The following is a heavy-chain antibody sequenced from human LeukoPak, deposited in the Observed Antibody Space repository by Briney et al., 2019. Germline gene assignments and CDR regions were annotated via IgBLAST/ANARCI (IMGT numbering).Heavy chain of an antibody. CDR2: IYYSGST. CDR3: ARGRTGYPPIGYFDY. CDR1: GGSISSSSYY. J-gene: IGHJ4*02. Sequence: SETLSLTCTVSGGSISSSSYYWGWIRQPPGKGLEWIGSIYYSGSTYYNPSLKSRVTISVDTSKNQFSLKLSSVTAADTAVYYCARGRTGYPPIGYFDYWGQGTLVTVSS. D-gene: IGHD3/OR15-3a*01. V-gene: IGHV4-39*01.